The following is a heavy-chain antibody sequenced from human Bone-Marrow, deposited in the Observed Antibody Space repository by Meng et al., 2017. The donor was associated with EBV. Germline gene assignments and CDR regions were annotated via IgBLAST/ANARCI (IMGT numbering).Heavy chain of an antibody. J-gene: IGHJ4*02. D-gene: IGHD6-6*01. V-gene: IGHV3-21*01. Sequence: EVQLVESGGGLVKPGGSLRLSCAASEVTFSSYSMNWARQAPGKGLEWVSSISSSSSYIYYADSVKGRFTISRDNAKNSLYLQMNSLRAEDTAVYYCARDGYSSSSMDYWGQGTLVTVSS. CDR1: EVTFSSYS. CDR2: ISSSSSYI. CDR3: ARDGYSSSSMDY.